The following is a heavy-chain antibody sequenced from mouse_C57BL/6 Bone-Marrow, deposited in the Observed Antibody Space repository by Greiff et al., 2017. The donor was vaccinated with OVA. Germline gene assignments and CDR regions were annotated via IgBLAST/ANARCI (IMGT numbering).Heavy chain of an antibody. CDR2: SRNKANDYTT. J-gene: IGHJ3*01. CDR3: ASDAGREWFAY. V-gene: IGHV7-1*01. Sequence: EVNVVESGGGLVQSGRSLRLSCATSGFTFSDFYMEWVRQAPGKGLEWIAASRNKANDYTTEYSASVKGRFIVSRDTSQSILYLQMNALRAEDTAIYYCASDAGREWFAYWGQGTLVTVSA. CDR1: GFTFSDFY.